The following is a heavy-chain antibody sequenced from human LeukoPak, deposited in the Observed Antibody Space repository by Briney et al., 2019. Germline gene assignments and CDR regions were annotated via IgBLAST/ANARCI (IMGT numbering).Heavy chain of an antibody. Sequence: SETLSLTCTVSGGSIGGYYWSWIRQPPGKGLEWIGYIYYSGSTNYNPSLKSRVTISVDTSKNQFSLKLSSVTAADTAVYYCARGCSAGTPHNWFDPWGQGTLVTVSS. V-gene: IGHV4-59*01. CDR2: IYYSGST. J-gene: IGHJ5*02. CDR3: ARGCSAGTPHNWFDP. CDR1: GGSIGGYY. D-gene: IGHD6-13*01.